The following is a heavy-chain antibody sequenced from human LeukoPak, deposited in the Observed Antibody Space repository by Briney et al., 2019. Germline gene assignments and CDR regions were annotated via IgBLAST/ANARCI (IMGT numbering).Heavy chain of an antibody. V-gene: IGHV3-48*01. D-gene: IGHD6-19*01. CDR3: SKGYSSGWYYDY. Sequence: GGSLRLSCAAPGFTFSSYSMNWVRQAPGKGLEWVSYISSSSSTIYYADSVKGRFTISRDNAKNSLYLQMNSLRAEDTAIYYCSKGYSSGWYYDYWGQGTLVTVSS. CDR2: ISSSSSTI. CDR1: GFTFSSYS. J-gene: IGHJ4*02.